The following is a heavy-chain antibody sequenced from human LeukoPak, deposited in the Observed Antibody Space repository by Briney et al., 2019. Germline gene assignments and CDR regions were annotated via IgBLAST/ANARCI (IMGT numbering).Heavy chain of an antibody. CDR1: GYTFTGYY. J-gene: IGHJ3*02. D-gene: IGHD2-2*01. CDR3: ARWLAVCSTSCYGDAFDI. CDR2: INPSGDTT. Sequence: ASVKVSCKASGYTFTGYYMHWVRQAPGQGLEWMGVINPSGDTTTYAQKFQGRVTMTRDMSTSTVYMELSSLRSEDTAVYYCARWLAVCSTSCYGDAFDIWGQGTMVTVSS. V-gene: IGHV1-46*01.